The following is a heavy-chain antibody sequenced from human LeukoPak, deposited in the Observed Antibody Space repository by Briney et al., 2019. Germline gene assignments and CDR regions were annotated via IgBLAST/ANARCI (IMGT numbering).Heavy chain of an antibody. CDR2: IKFDGSWT. Sequence: GGSLRLSCAASGFTFSRYWMHWVRQAPRKGLVWVSRIKFDGSWTNYVDSVKGRFAISRDNAKSTLYLQMNSLRAEDTGVYYCVRDGDGYNFDNWGQGTLVTVSS. V-gene: IGHV3-74*01. D-gene: IGHD5-24*01. CDR3: VRDGDGYNFDN. CDR1: GFTFSRYW. J-gene: IGHJ4*02.